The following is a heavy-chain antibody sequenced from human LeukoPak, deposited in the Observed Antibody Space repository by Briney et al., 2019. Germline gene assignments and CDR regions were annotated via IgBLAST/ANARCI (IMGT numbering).Heavy chain of an antibody. CDR3: ARGALDYYGSGSNWFDP. Sequence: PGGSLRLSCAASGFTLSTYGMSWVRQAPGKGLEWVSSISSSSSYIYYADSVKGRFTISRDNAKNSLYLQMNSLRAEDTAVYYCARGALDYYGSGSNWFDPWGQGTLVTVSS. CDR2: ISSSSSYI. J-gene: IGHJ5*02. V-gene: IGHV3-21*01. D-gene: IGHD3-10*01. CDR1: GFTLSTYG.